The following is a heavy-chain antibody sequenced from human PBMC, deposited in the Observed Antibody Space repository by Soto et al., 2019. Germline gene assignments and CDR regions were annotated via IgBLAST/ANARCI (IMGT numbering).Heavy chain of an antibody. CDR3: AKTQANDYGDYDAFDI. Sequence: QVQLVESGGGVVQPGRSLRLSCAASGFTFSSYGMHWVRQAPGKGLEWVAVIWYDGSNKYYADSVKGRFTSSRDNSNKTRDLQMNSLGAEATAGYYCAKTQANDYGDYDAFDIWGPGTMVPVSS. V-gene: IGHV3-33*06. D-gene: IGHD4-17*01. CDR2: IWYDGSNK. J-gene: IGHJ3*02. CDR1: GFTFSSYG.